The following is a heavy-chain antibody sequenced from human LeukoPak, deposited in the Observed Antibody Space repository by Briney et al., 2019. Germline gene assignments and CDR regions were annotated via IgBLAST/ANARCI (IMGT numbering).Heavy chain of an antibody. CDR2: IKEDGSEK. V-gene: IGHV3-7*01. D-gene: IGHD2-2*01. CDR3: CREYQLPPRYNWFDA. CDR1: GLTFSSYW. J-gene: IGHJ5*02. Sequence: GGSLRLSCAASGLTFSSYWMSWVRQDPGKGLEWVAKIKEDGSEKYYVDSVKGRFTISRDNAKNSLYLQMNSLRVEDTAVYYCCREYQLPPRYNWFDALGQGTLVTVSS.